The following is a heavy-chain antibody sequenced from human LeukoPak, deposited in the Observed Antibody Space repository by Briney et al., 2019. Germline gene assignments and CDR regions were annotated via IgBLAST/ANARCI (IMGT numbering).Heavy chain of an antibody. CDR1: GGSISSYY. CDR2: IYYSGST. CDR3: ARGSKYGSGSFTEYYFDY. Sequence: SETLPLTCTVSGGSISSYYWSWIRQPPGKGLEWIGYIYYSGSTNYNPSLKSRVTISVDTSKNQFSLKLSSVTAADTAVYYCARGSKYGSGSFTEYYFDYWGQGTLVTVSS. V-gene: IGHV4-59*08. D-gene: IGHD3-10*01. J-gene: IGHJ4*02.